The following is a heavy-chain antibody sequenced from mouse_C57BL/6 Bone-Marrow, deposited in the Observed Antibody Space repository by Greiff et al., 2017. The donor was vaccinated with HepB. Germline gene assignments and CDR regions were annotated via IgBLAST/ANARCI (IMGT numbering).Heavy chain of an antibody. V-gene: IGHV1-81*01. J-gene: IGHJ3*01. D-gene: IGHD1-1*01. Sequence: QVQLQQSGAELMKPGASVKLSCKATGYTFTGYWIEWVKQRPGQGLEWIGEIYPRSGNTYYNEKFKGKATLTADKSSSTAYMELRSLTSEDSAVYFCARSRTTVVAPFAYWGQGTLVTVSA. CDR1: GYTFTGYW. CDR3: ARSRTTVVAPFAY. CDR2: IYPRSGNT.